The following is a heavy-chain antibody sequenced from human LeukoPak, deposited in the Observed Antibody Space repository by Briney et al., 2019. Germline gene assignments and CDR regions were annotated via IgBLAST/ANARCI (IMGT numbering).Heavy chain of an antibody. CDR1: GYTFTSYD. V-gene: IGHV1-8*01. Sequence: ASVKVSCKGPGYTFTSYDINWVRQAAGQGLEWMGWMNPNSGNTVYAQNFQGRVTMSRNTSISTAYMELSSLRSEDTAVYYCARASSAPYDFWGNARWYYYYYYMDVWGKGTTVTVSS. D-gene: IGHD3-3*01. CDR2: MNPNSGNT. CDR3: ARASSAPYDFWGNARWYYYYYYMDV. J-gene: IGHJ6*03.